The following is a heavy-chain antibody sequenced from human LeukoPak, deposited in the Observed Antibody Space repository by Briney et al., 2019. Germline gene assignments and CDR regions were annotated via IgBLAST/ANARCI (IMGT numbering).Heavy chain of an antibody. V-gene: IGHV3-30-3*01. D-gene: IGHD2-2*01. CDR1: GFTVSSYA. CDR3: ARGIVVVPAPFDY. CDR2: ISYDGSNK. J-gene: IGHJ4*02. Sequence: GGSLRLSCAASGFTVSSYAMHWVRQAPGKGLEWVAVISYDGSNKYYADSVKGRFTISRDNSKNTLYLQMNSLRAEDTAVYYCARGIVVVPAPFDYWGQGTLVTVSS.